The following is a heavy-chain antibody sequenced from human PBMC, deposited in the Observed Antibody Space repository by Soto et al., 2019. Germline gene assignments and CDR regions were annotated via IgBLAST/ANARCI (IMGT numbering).Heavy chain of an antibody. CDR3: ARARGNDWYEDY. D-gene: IGHD1-1*01. CDR2: ITPTSTFI. Sequence: EVQLVESGGGLVKPGGSLRLSCAASGFTFSSYSFNWVRQAPGKGLEWVSIITPTSTFISYADSVRGRFTISRDNAKNSLYLQMDSLGAGDTAVYYCARARGNDWYEDYWGQGTRVTVSS. J-gene: IGHJ4*02. CDR1: GFTFSSYS. V-gene: IGHV3-21*06.